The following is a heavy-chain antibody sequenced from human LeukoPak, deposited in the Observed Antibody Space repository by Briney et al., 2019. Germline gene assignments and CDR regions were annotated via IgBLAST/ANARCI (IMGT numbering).Heavy chain of an antibody. CDR1: GGSISTYY. J-gene: IGHJ3*02. CDR2: IYYSGST. D-gene: IGHD3-9*01. CDR3: ARGILTRPIYPFDI. V-gene: IGHV4-59*01. Sequence: SETLSLTCTVSGGSISTYYWSWIRQPPGKGLEWIGHIYYSGSTNYNPSLKSRVTISVDTSKNQFSLKLNSVTAADTAVYYCARGILTRPIYPFDIWGQGTMVTVSS.